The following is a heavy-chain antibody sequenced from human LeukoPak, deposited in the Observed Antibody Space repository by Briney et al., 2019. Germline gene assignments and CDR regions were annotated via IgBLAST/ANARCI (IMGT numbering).Heavy chain of an antibody. V-gene: IGHV3-48*03. Sequence: GGSLKLSCAASGFTFFSYEMYWVRQAPGKGLEWVSYISSSATTKYYADSVKGRFTISRDNAKSSPYLQMNSLRVDDTAVYYCARALPSSWYFFDYWGQGALVTVSS. D-gene: IGHD6-13*01. CDR2: ISSSATTK. CDR3: ARALPSSWYFFDY. J-gene: IGHJ4*02. CDR1: GFTFFSYE.